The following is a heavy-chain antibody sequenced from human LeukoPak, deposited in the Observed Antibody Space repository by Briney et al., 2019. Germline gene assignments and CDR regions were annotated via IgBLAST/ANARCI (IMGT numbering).Heavy chain of an antibody. D-gene: IGHD3-10*01. J-gene: IGHJ4*02. CDR2: ISSSGSTI. CDR1: GFTFSSYE. Sequence: GGSLRLSCAASGFTFSSYEMNWVRQAPGKGLEWVSYISSSGSTIYYADSVKGRFTISRDNAKNSLYLQMNSLRAEDTAVYYCARQAETSLTYYYGSGSYSSFDYWGQGTLVTVSS. CDR3: ARQAETSLTYYYGSGSYSSFDY. V-gene: IGHV3-48*03.